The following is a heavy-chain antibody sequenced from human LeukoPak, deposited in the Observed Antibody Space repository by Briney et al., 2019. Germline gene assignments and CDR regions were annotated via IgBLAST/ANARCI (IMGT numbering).Heavy chain of an antibody. CDR2: IKSKTDGGTT. V-gene: IGHV3-15*01. CDR1: GFTFSNAW. D-gene: IGHD3-10*01. CDR3: TTSRRTYGSGSYYPSWY. J-gene: IGHJ4*02. Sequence: GGSLRLSCAASGFTFSNAWMSWVRQAPGKGLEWVGRIKSKTDGGTTDYAAPVKGRFTISGDDSKNTLYLQMNSLKTEDTAVYYCTTSRRTYGSGSYYPSWYWGQGTLVTVSS.